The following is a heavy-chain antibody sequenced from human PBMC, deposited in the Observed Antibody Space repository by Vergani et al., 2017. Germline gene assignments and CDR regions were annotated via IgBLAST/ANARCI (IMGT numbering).Heavy chain of an antibody. J-gene: IGHJ4*02. V-gene: IGHV4-34*01. CDR2: INHSGST. D-gene: IGHD3-16*02. CDR1: GGSFSGYY. Sequence: QVQLQQWGAGLLKPSETLSLTCAVYGGSFSGYYWSWIRQPPGKGLEWIGEINHSGSTNYNPSLKSRVTISVDTSKNQFCLKLSSVTAAETAVYYCARDYVWGSYRYDYWGQGTLVTVSS. CDR3: ARDYVWGSYRYDY.